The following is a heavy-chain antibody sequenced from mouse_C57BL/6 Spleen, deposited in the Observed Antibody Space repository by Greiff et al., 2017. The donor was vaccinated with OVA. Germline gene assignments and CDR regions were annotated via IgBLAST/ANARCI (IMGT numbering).Heavy chain of an antibody. J-gene: IGHJ1*03. V-gene: IGHV10-1*01. Sequence: DVHLVESGGGLVQPKGSLKLSCAASGFSFNTYAMNWVRQAPGKGLEWVARIRSKSNNYATYYADSVKDRFTISRDDSESMLYLQMNNLKTEDTAMYYCVRQRGYDDGWYFDVWGTGTTVTVSS. CDR2: IRSKSNNYAT. CDR3: VRQRGYDDGWYFDV. D-gene: IGHD2-3*01. CDR1: GFSFNTYA.